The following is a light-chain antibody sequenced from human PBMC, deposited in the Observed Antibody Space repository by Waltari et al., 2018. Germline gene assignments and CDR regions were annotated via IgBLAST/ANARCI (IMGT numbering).Light chain of an antibody. J-gene: IGKJ2*01. CDR1: QGISSY. CDR3: QQYYSDPYT. CDR2: AAS. Sequence: ALRMTQSPSSFSASTGDRVTITCRASQGISSYLAWYQQKPGKAPKLLIYAASTLQSGVPSRFSGSGSGTDFTLTISCLQTEDFATYYCQQYYSDPYTFGQGTKLEIK. V-gene: IGKV1-8*01.